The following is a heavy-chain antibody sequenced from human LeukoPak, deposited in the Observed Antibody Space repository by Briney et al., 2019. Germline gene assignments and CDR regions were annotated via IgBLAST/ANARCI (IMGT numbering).Heavy chain of an antibody. Sequence: GGSLRLSCAASGFTFSSYEMNWVRQAPGKGLEWVSYISSSGSTIYYADSVKGRFTISRDNAKNSLYLQMNSLRAEDTAVYYCVGGDYGVNLSDYWGQGTLVTVPS. D-gene: IGHD4-17*01. J-gene: IGHJ4*02. CDR2: ISSSGSTI. V-gene: IGHV3-48*03. CDR3: VGGDYGVNLSDY. CDR1: GFTFSSYE.